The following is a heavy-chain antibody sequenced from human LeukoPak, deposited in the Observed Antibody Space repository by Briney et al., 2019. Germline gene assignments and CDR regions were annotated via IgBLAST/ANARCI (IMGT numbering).Heavy chain of an antibody. CDR1: GFSFSHHA. CDR2: VWYDGSNK. D-gene: IGHD3-10*01. Sequence: GGSLRLSCAASGFSFSHHAMHCGRQSPGKGLEWVALVWYDGSNKYYADSVKGRFTISRDNFKNSLYLQMDSLRAEDTAVYYCARDYDTNPYYADYWGQGTLVTVSS. V-gene: IGHV3-30*12. CDR3: ARDYDTNPYYADY. J-gene: IGHJ4*02.